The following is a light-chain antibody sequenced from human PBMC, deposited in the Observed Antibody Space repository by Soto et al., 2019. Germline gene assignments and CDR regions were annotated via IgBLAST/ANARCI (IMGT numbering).Light chain of an antibody. CDR2: EVT. CDR1: SSDIGNYNY. CDR3: SSYSASSTRVV. V-gene: IGLV2-14*01. Sequence: QAVVTQPASVSGSPGQSITISCTGTSSDIGNYNYVSWYQHHPGRAPKVMIYEVTNRPSGVSDRFSGSKSGDTASLTISGLQAEDEADYYCSSYSASSTRVVFGGGTKLTVL. J-gene: IGLJ2*01.